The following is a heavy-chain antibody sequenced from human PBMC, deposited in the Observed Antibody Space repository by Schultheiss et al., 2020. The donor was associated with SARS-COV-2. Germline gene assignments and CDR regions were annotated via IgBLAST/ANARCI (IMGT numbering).Heavy chain of an antibody. J-gene: IGHJ4*02. V-gene: IGHV3-73*01. D-gene: IGHD4/OR15-4a*01. CDR3: PVWWRY. CDR2: IRSKPNNYAT. CDR1: GFTLSVSA. Sequence: GGSLRLSCAASGFTLSVSAVHWVRQASGKGLEWVGRIRSKPNNYATAYAASVKGRFTISRDDSKNTLYLQMNSLKTEDTAVYYCPVWWRYWGQGTLVTVSS.